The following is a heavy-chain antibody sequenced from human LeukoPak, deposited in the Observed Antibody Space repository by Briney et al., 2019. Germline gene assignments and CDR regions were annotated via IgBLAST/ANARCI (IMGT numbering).Heavy chain of an antibody. V-gene: IGHV4-38-2*01. D-gene: IGHD2-21*01. J-gene: IGHJ4*02. CDR2: IFHSGKT. CDR3: ARGDIPDF. Sequence: SETLPLTCVVSGYSISSGYYWGWIRQSPGKGLEWIGSIFHSGKTYYNLSLKSRVTISVDTSKNQFSLKLTSVTAADTAVYYCARGDIPDFWGQGTLVTVSS. CDR1: GYSISSGYY.